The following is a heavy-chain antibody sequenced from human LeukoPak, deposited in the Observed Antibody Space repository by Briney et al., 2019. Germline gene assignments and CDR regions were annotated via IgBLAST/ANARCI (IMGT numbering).Heavy chain of an antibody. J-gene: IGHJ3*02. D-gene: IGHD3-10*01. Sequence: WASVKVSCKASGYTFTSYGISWVRQAPGQGLEWMGWISAYNGNTNYAQKLQGRVTMTTDTSTSTAYMELRSLRSDDTAVYYCARERWFGEIQDAFDIWGQGTMVTVSS. V-gene: IGHV1-18*01. CDR2: ISAYNGNT. CDR3: ARERWFGEIQDAFDI. CDR1: GYTFTSYG.